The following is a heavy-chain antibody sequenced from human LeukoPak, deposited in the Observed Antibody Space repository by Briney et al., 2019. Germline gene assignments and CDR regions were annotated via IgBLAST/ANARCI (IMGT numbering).Heavy chain of an antibody. CDR3: AGPPGIAVAGQYGMDV. D-gene: IGHD6-19*01. J-gene: IGHJ6*02. Sequence: SETLSLTCTVSGGSISSYYWSWIRQPPGKGLEWIGYIYYSGSTNYNPSLKSRVTISVDTSKNQFSLKLSSVTAADTAVYYCAGPPGIAVAGQYGMDVWAQGTTVTVPS. CDR2: IYYSGST. CDR1: GGSISSYY. V-gene: IGHV4-59*01.